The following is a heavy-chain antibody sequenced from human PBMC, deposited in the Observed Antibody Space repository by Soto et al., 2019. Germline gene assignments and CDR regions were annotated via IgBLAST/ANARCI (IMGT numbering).Heavy chain of an antibody. Sequence: ASETLSLTCAVYGGSFSGYYWSWIRQPPGKGLEWIGEINHSGSTNYNPSLKSRVTISVDTSKNQFSLKLSSVTAADTAVYYCARGGTSSSWYFRNWFAPWGQGTLVTVSS. CDR1: GGSFSGYY. CDR2: INHSGST. J-gene: IGHJ5*02. V-gene: IGHV4-34*01. CDR3: ARGGTSSSWYFRNWFAP. D-gene: IGHD6-13*01.